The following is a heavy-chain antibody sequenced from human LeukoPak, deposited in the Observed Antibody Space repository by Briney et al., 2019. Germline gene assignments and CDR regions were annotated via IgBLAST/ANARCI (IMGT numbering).Heavy chain of an antibody. D-gene: IGHD4-17*01. Sequence: GGSLRLSCAASGFTFNNHWMTWVRQALGKGLEWVASIKQGGSEKYYADSVKGRFTVSRDDAKNSLYFQINSLSADDTAVYYCARGPNYGARVDYLDSWGQGTKVTVSS. CDR3: ARGPNYGARVDYLDS. J-gene: IGHJ4*02. V-gene: IGHV3-7*01. CDR1: GFTFNNHW. CDR2: IKQGGSEK.